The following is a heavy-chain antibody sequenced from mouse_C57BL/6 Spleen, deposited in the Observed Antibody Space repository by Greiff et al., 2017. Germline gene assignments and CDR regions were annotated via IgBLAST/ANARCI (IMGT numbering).Heavy chain of an antibody. J-gene: IGHJ4*01. V-gene: IGHV14-1*01. CDR1: GFNIKDYY. Sequence: EVQLVESGAELVRPGASVKLSCTASGFNIKDYYMHWVKQRPEQGLEWIGRIDPEDGDTEYAPKFQGKATMTADTSSNTAYLQLSSLTSEDTAVYYCTTWRGAPDGDYYAMDYWGQGTSVTVSS. CDR3: TTWRGAPDGDYYAMDY. CDR2: IDPEDGDT.